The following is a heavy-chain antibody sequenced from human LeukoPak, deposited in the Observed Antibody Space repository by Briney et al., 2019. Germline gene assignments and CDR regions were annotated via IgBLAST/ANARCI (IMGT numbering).Heavy chain of an antibody. D-gene: IGHD3-3*01. CDR1: GYTLTELS. CDR3: ATPAGEGFLEWLLFDY. V-gene: IGHV1-24*01. Sequence: ASVKVSCKVSGYTLTELSMHWVRQAPGKGLEWMGGFDPEDGETIYAQKFQGRVTMTEDTSTDTAYMGLSSLRSEDTAVYYCATPAGEGFLEWLLFDYWGQGTLVTVSS. CDR2: FDPEDGET. J-gene: IGHJ4*02.